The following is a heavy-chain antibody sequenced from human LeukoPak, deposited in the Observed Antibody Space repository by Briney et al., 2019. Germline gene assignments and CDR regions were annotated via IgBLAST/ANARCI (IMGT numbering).Heavy chain of an antibody. CDR3: ARVGWLPVPIDY. CDR1: GFTFSSYW. D-gene: IGHD6-19*01. V-gene: IGHV3-7*01. Sequence: GGPLRLSCAASGFTFSSYWMSWVRQAPGKGLEWVANIKQDGSEKYYVDSVKGRFTISRDNAKNPLYLQMNSLRAEDTAVYYCARVGWLPVPIDYWGQGTLVTVSS. CDR2: IKQDGSEK. J-gene: IGHJ4*02.